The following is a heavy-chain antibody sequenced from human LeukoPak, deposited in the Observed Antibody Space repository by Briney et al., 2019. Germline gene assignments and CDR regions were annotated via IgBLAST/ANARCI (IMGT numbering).Heavy chain of an antibody. J-gene: IGHJ3*02. CDR3: ARVRSSWYGGFDAFDI. D-gene: IGHD6-13*01. CDR2: ISSSSSYI. Sequence: GGSLRLSCAASGFTFSSYSMNWVHQAPGKGLEWVSSISSSSSYIYYADSVKGRFTISRDNAKNSLYLQMNSLRAEDTAVYYCARVRSSWYGGFDAFDIWGQGTMVTVSS. CDR1: GFTFSSYS. V-gene: IGHV3-21*01.